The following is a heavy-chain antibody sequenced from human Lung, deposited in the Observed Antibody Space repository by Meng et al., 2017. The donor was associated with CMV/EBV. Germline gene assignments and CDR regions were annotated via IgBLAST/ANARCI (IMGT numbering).Heavy chain of an antibody. CDR1: GYTFISYD. CDR2: INPKNGNT. Sequence: ASXXVSCKASGYTFISYDMNWVRQATGQGLEWMGGINPKNGNTGYAQKFQGRVIMTRNNYISKAYMELSSLRSEETAVYYCATKGWTRTIDYWGQGTLVTVSS. J-gene: IGHJ4*02. CDR3: ATKGWTRTIDY. D-gene: IGHD2-15*01. V-gene: IGHV1-8*01.